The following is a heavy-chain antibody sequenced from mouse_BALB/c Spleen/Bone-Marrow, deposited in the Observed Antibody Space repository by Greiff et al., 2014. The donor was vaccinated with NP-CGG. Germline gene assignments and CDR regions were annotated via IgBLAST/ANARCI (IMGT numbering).Heavy chain of an antibody. CDR2: INSGGSYS. D-gene: IGHD1-1*01. CDR1: GFTSSSYA. CDR3: ARRGYGLYAMDY. Sequence: EVKVVESGGGLVKPGGSLKLSCAASGFTSSSYAMSWVRQTPEKRLEWVATINSGGSYSYYPDSVKGRFTISRDNAKNTLYVQMSSLSSEDTAMYYCARRGYGLYAMDYWGQGTSVTVSS. J-gene: IGHJ4*01. V-gene: IGHV5-9-1*01.